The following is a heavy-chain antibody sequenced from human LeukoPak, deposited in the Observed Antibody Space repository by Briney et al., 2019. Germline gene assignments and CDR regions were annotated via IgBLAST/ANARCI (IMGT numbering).Heavy chain of an antibody. CDR3: ARSYYYYYMDV. CDR1: GGSISSYY. V-gene: IGHV4-59*01. CDR2: IYYSGST. J-gene: IGHJ6*03. Sequence: SETLSLTCTVSGGSISSYYWSWIREPPGKGLEWIGYIYYSGSTNYNPSLKSRVTISLDTSKNQFSLKLSSVTAADTAVYYCARSYYYYYMDVWGKGTTVTISS.